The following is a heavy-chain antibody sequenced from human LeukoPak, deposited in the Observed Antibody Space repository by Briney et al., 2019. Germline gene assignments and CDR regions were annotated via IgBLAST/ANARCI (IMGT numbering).Heavy chain of an antibody. Sequence: PSETLSLTCTVSGYSISSGYYWGWIRQPPGKGLEWIGSIYHSGRTFYNPSLKSRVTISVDTSKNQFSLKLSSVTAADTAVYYCARLSTVTTSFDYWGQGTLVTVSS. D-gene: IGHD4-11*01. CDR2: IYHSGRT. CDR3: ARLSTVTTSFDY. CDR1: GYSISSGYY. J-gene: IGHJ4*02. V-gene: IGHV4-38-2*02.